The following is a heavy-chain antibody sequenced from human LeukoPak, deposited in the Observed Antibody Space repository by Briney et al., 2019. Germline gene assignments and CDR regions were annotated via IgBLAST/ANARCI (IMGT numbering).Heavy chain of an antibody. CDR3: ARGTMIGPGHEDY. CDR2: INPNSGGT. Sequence: ASVTVSCKASGYTFTGYHLHWVRQAPGQGRDWMGWINPNSGGTNYAQKLQGRVTMTRDTSISTAYMELSRLRSDDTAVYYCARGTMIGPGHEDYWGQGTLVTVSS. V-gene: IGHV1-2*02. CDR1: GYTFTGYH. J-gene: IGHJ4*02. D-gene: IGHD3-22*01.